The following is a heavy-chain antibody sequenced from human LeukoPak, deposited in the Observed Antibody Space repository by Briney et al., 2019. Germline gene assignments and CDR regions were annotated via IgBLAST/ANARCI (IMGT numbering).Heavy chain of an antibody. J-gene: IGHJ4*02. Sequence: GGSLRLSCAASGFTFSSYGMTWVRQAPGKGLEWVASIREDGSEKDYVDSVKGRFTISRDNAKNSLYLQMNSLRAEDTAVYYCARSYDYIWGTYRPFYYFDYWGQGTMVTVSS. CDR2: IREDGSEK. D-gene: IGHD3-16*02. CDR1: GFTFSSYG. V-gene: IGHV3-7*01. CDR3: ARSYDYIWGTYRPFYYFDY.